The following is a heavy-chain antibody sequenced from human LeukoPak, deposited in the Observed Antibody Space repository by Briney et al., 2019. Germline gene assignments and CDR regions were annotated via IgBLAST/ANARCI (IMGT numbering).Heavy chain of an antibody. D-gene: IGHD3-3*02. CDR2: ISSSSSTI. CDR1: GFTFSSYS. CDR3: AKDLAYYFDY. J-gene: IGHJ4*02. V-gene: IGHV3-48*01. Sequence: PGGPLRLSCAASGFTFSSYSMNGVRRAPGKGREWVSYISSSSSTIYYADSVKGRFTISRDNAKNSLYLQMNSLRAEDTAVYYCAKDLAYYFDYWGLGNLVTVSS.